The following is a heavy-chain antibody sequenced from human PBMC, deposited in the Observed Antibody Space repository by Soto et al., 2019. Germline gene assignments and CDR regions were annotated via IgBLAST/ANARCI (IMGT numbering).Heavy chain of an antibody. CDR2: ISDNGRT. V-gene: IGHV4-30-4*01. CDR1: GGSFSSGDYY. CDR3: ARDKKKTITTYNWFDP. Sequence: QVQLQESGPGLVKPSQTLSLTCSVSGGSFSSGDYYWNWIRQAPGKGLEWIGYISDNGRTYYNPSLRSRVTISLDTSQNHFSLKLTSVTAADTAVYYCARDKKKTITTYNWFDPWGQGALVTVSS. D-gene: IGHD4-4*01. J-gene: IGHJ5*02.